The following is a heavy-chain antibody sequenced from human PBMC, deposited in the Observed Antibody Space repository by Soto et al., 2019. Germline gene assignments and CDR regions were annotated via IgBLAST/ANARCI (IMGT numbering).Heavy chain of an antibody. V-gene: IGHV2-5*01. CDR1: GFSLSTSGVV. D-gene: IGHD3-22*01. J-gene: IGHJ6*02. Sequence: SGPTLVNPTQTLTLTCTFSGFSLSTSGVVVGWIRQPPGNALEWLALIYWNDDKRYSPSLKSRLTITKDTSKNQAVLTMTNMDPVDTATYYCARTGSSGYYLSYYYYGMDVWGQGTTVTVSS. CDR3: ARTGSSGYYLSYYYYGMDV. CDR2: IYWNDDK.